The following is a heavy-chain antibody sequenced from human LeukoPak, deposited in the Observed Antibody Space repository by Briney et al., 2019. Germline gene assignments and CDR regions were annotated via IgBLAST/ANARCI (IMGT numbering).Heavy chain of an antibody. D-gene: IGHD3-10*01. J-gene: IGHJ6*03. Sequence: ASETLSLTCAVYGGSFSGYDWSWIRQPPGKGLEWIGSIYYNGSTYCNPSLKSRVTISVDPSKNQFSLQLSAVTAADTAVYYCASVRRGFGESSQYYYYYYMDVWGNGTTVTISS. CDR1: GGSFSGYD. V-gene: IGHV4-34*01. CDR2: IYYNGST. CDR3: ASVRRGFGESSQYYYYYYMDV.